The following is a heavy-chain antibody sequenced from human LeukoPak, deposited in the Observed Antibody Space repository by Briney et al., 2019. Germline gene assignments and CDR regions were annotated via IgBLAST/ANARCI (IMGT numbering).Heavy chain of an antibody. D-gene: IGHD3-16*02. CDR1: GFTFSSYW. J-gene: IGHJ4*02. CDR3: ARDYVWGSYRPPGY. Sequence: GGCLRLSCAASGFTFSSYWMHWVRQAPGKGLVWVSRINSDGSSTSYADSVKGRFTISRDNAKNTLYLQMNSLRAEDTAVYYCARDYVWGSYRPPGYWGQGTLVTVSS. CDR2: INSDGSST. V-gene: IGHV3-74*01.